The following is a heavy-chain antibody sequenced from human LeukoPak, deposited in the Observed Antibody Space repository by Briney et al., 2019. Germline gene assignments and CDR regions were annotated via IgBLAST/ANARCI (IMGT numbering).Heavy chain of an antibody. CDR2: IYSSGST. J-gene: IGHJ4*02. CDR1: GGSISSYY. V-gene: IGHV4-59*01. Sequence: KPSETLSLTCTVSGGSISSYYWNWIRQPPGEGVEWIGHIYSSGSTKYNPSLKSRVTISVDTSKNQFSLKLISVTAADTAVYYCARGQLATGTFDHWGQGTLVTVSS. D-gene: IGHD6-6*01. CDR3: ARGQLATGTFDH.